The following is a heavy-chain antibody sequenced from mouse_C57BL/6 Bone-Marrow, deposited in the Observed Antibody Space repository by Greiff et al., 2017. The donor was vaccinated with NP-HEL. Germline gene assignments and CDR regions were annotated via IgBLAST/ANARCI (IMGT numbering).Heavy chain of an antibody. Sequence: QVQLQQSGAELVQPGASVKMSCKASGYTFTTYSIELMKQNHGTSLEWIGNFHLYNDDTKYNEKFKGKATLTVEKSSSTVYLVLSRFTSDDSAVYYCARGTTDLVGGFAYWGQGTLVTVSA. D-gene: IGHD1-1*01. J-gene: IGHJ3*01. CDR2: FHLYNDDT. CDR3: ARGTTDLVGGFAY. CDR1: GYTFTTYS. V-gene: IGHV1-47*01.